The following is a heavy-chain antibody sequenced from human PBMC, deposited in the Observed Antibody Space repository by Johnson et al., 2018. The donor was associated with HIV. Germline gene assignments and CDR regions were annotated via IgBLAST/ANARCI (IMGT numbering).Heavy chain of an antibody. CDR1: GFTFSSYA. J-gene: IGHJ3*01. Sequence: VQVVESGGVVVQPGGSLRLSCAASGFTFSSYAMHWVRQAPGKGLEYVSAISSNGGSTYYANSVKGRFTISRDNSKNILYLQMNSLRPEDTAVYYCARANLSPFGGVNDAFDVWGQGTMVTVSS. D-gene: IGHD3-16*01. CDR3: ARANLSPFGGVNDAFDV. V-gene: IGHV3-64*01. CDR2: ISSNGGST.